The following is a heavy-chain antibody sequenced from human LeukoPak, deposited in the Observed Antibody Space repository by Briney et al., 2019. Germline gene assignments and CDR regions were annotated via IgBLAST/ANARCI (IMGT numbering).Heavy chain of an antibody. CDR2: IKQDGSDK. Sequence: PGGSLRLSCAASGFTFSTYWMSWVRQAPGKGLEWVANIKQDGSDKYYVDSVKGRFTISRDNAKNSLFLQMNSLRAEDTAVYYCARVRCSSNSCFPDYWGQRTLVTVSS. J-gene: IGHJ4*02. V-gene: IGHV3-7*01. CDR3: ARVRCSSNSCFPDY. CDR1: GFTFSTYW. D-gene: IGHD2-2*01.